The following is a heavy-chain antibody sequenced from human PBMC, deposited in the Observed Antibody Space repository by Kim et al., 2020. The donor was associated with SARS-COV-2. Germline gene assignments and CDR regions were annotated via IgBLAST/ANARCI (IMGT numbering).Heavy chain of an antibody. D-gene: IGHD3-10*01. CDR2: IVGSDIST. J-gene: IGHJ4*01. V-gene: IGHV3-11*03. Sequence: GGSLRLSCNASGFTFTDYYMSWVRQAPGKGLEWISFIVGSDISTRYADSVMGQLTISRDNAKDVLHLQMDDLRAEDTAVYYCVKEGRLFSGSFYNWGPGTLVTVSS. CDR3: VKEGRLFSGSFYN. CDR1: GFTFTDYY.